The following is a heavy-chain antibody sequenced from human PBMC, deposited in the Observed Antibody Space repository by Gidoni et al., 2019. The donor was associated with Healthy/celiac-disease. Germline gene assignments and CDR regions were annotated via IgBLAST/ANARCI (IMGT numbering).Heavy chain of an antibody. V-gene: IGHV3-21*01. D-gene: IGHD2-15*01. J-gene: IGHJ6*02. Sequence: EVQLVASGGGLVKPGGSLRISCPASGFTFSTSSKNCVRQAVGNGLEWVSSSSSSSSYIYYADSVRGRFTMSRDNAKNSMYLQMNILRAEDTAVYYCARDRGECSGGSCYSYYYGMDVWGQGTTVTVSS. CDR2: SSSSSSYI. CDR3: ARDRGECSGGSCYSYYYGMDV. CDR1: GFTFSTSS.